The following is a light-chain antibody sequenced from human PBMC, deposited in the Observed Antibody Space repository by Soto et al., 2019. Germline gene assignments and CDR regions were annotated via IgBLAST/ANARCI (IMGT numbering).Light chain of an antibody. CDR3: QQYSAYSWT. CDR1: QSIGSW. CDR2: DAS. J-gene: IGKJ1*01. V-gene: IGKV1-5*01. Sequence: DIQMTQSPSTLSASVGDRVTITCRASQSIGSWLAWYQQKPGKAPRLLIYDASSLESGVPSRFSGSGSGTDFTLTISRLEPEDFATYYCQQYSAYSWTFGRGTKVDI.